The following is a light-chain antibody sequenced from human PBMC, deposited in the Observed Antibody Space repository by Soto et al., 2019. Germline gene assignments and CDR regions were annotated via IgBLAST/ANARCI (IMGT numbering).Light chain of an antibody. CDR3: QQYNIFAPYS. CDR2: DAS. CDR1: QSISFW. V-gene: IGKV1-5*01. J-gene: IGKJ2*03. Sequence: DIQMTQSPSTLSASVGDRVTITCRSSQSISFWLAWYQQKPGQAPKLLIYDASTLYSGVPSRFSGSRSGTEFTLTISSLQPDDFGYYYCQQYNIFAPYSFGQGTKLEI.